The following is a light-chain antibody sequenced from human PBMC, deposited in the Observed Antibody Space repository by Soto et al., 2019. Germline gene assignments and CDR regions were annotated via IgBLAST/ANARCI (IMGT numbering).Light chain of an antibody. CDR1: SNDVGGYNY. Sequence: QSALTQPASVSGSPGQSITISCTGTSNDVGGYNYVSWYQQHPGKAPKLVIYEVSHRPSGISDRFSGSKSGNTASLTISGLQVEDEAEYYCSSYTTSSPYVFGHGTKLTVL. J-gene: IGLJ1*01. CDR3: SSYTTSSPYV. CDR2: EVS. V-gene: IGLV2-14*01.